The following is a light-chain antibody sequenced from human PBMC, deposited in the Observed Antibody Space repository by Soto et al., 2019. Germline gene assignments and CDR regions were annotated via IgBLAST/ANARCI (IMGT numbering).Light chain of an antibody. CDR3: QQYYKTPWT. J-gene: IGKJ1*01. Sequence: DIVMTQSPDSLAVSLGERATINCKSSQSVLYRSNNKNYLAWYQHKPGQPPKLLIYWASTRESGVPDRFSGRGSGTDFTLTISILQAEDVAVYYCQQYYKTPWTFGQGTKVEIK. CDR2: WAS. V-gene: IGKV4-1*01. CDR1: QSVLYRSNNKNY.